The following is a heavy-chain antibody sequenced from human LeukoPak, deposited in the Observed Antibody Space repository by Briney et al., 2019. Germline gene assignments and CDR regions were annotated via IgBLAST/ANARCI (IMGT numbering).Heavy chain of an antibody. CDR2: IYYRGST. CDR1: GGSISSYY. J-gene: IGHJ6*03. CDR3: ARSITMVRGAPLGYYYYYMDV. D-gene: IGHD3-10*01. V-gene: IGHV4-59*01. Sequence: SETLSLTCTVSGGSISSYYWSWIRQPPGKGLEWIGYIYYRGSTNYNPSLKSRVTISVDTSKNQFSLKLSSVTAADTAVYYCARSITMVRGAPLGYYYYYMDVWGKGTTVTVSS.